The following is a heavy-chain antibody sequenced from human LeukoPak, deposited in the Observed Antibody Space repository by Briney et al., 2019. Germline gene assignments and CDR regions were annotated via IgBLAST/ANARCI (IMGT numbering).Heavy chain of an antibody. V-gene: IGHV3-30*04. Sequence: GGSLRLSCAASGFTFSSYAMHWVRQAPGKGLEWVAVISYDGSNKYYADSVKGRFTISRDISKNTLYLQMNSLRAEDTAVYYCARDVIMDVWGKGTTVTISS. J-gene: IGHJ6*04. CDR1: GFTFSSYA. CDR2: ISYDGSNK. CDR3: ARDVIMDV. D-gene: IGHD2/OR15-2a*01.